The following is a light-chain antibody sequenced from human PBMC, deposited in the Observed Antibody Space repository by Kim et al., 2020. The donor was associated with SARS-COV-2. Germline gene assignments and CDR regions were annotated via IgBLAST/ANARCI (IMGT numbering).Light chain of an antibody. CDR1: QSLLHGNGNNY. J-gene: IGKJ4*01. CDR2: LGS. Sequence: PASISCRSSQSLLHGNGNNYLDWYLQKPGQSPQLLIYLGSNRASEVPDRFSDSGSGTDFTLKISRVEAEDVGVYYCMQALQTPITFGGGTKVDIK. CDR3: MQALQTPIT. V-gene: IGKV2-28*01.